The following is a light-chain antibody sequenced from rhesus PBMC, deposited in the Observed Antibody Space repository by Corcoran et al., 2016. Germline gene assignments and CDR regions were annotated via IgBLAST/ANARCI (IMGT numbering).Light chain of an antibody. V-gene: IGKV2-72*01. CDR3: VPAIAFPIFT. Sequence: DIVMTQTPLSLPITPGEPASISCRSSQSLLHSTGNTYLHWYLQKPGQSPQLLFYGGSNRASGVPDRFSGGESGPDFTLKISKVEAEDVGVYYCVPAIAFPIFTFGPGTKLDIK. CDR2: GGS. CDR1: QSLLHSTGNTY. J-gene: IGKJ3*01.